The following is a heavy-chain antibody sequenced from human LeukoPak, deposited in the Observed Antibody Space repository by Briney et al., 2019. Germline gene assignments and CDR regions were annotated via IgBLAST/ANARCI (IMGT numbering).Heavy chain of an antibody. CDR2: TNLHGTTV. CDR3: ASAYTYVRLGDH. V-gene: IGHV3-74*01. J-gene: IGHJ4*02. CDR1: GLSFSNYW. Sequence: GWSLTLSRAVSGLSFSNYWMHWVRQAPGKGLVWVARTNLHGTTVDYAESVKGRFTISRDNAKNTLFLQMDSLRAEDTAVYYCASAYTYVRLGDHWGQGTLGTVSS. D-gene: IGHD3-16*01.